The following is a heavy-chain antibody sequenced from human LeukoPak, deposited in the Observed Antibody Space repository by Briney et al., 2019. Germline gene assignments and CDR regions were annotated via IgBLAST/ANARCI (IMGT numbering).Heavy chain of an antibody. CDR2: ISSSGNT. J-gene: IGHJ4*02. CDR1: GFTFSRSA. D-gene: IGHD6-13*01. Sequence: GGSLRLSCAASGFTFSRSAMTWVRQTPGKGLDWVSSISSSGNTYYADSVKGRFTISRDNSKNMLYLQMNSLRAEDTSVYYCVKGRISEDGLDFWGQGTLVTVSS. CDR3: VKGRISEDGLDF. V-gene: IGHV3-23*01.